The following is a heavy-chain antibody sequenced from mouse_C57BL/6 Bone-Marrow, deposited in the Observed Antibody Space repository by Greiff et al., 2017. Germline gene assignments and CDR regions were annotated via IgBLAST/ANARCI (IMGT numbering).Heavy chain of an antibody. Sequence: EVQLVESGGGLVQPKGSLKLSCAASGFSFNTYAMNWVRQAPGKGLEWVGRIRSKSNNYATYYADAVKDRFTISRDDSESMLYLQMNKLKTQDTAMYYGVRESHLLLSLFAYWGQGNLVTVSA. CDR1: GFSFNTYA. J-gene: IGHJ3*01. CDR2: IRSKSNNYAT. D-gene: IGHD2-1*01. V-gene: IGHV10-1*01. CDR3: VRESHLLLSLFAY.